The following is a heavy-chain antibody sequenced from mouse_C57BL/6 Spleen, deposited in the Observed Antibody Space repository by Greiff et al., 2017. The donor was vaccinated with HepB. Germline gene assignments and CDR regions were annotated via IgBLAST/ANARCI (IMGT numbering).Heavy chain of an antibody. J-gene: IGHJ3*01. CDR3: ARYLPFAY. V-gene: IGHV1-22*01. CDR1: GYTFTDYN. CDR2: INPNNGGT. Sequence: EVKLMESGPELVKPGASVKMSCKASGYTFTDYNMHWVKQSHGKSLEWIGYINPNNGGTSYNQKFKGKATVTVNKSSSTAYMELRSLTSEDSAVYYCARYLPFAYWGQGTLVTVSA.